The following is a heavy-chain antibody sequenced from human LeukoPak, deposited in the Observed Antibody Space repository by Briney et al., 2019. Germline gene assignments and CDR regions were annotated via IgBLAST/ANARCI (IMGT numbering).Heavy chain of an antibody. V-gene: IGHV1-69*04. CDR1: VGTFSGYA. CDR3: ARSLGEQWLVRAFSYYMDV. Sequence: ASVNVSFKSSVGTFSGYAISWVRQAPGQGLEWMGRIIPILGIANYAQKFQGRVTITADKSTSTAYMELSSLRSEDTAVYYCARSLGEQWLVRAFSYYMDVWGKGTTVTVSS. CDR2: IIPILGIA. D-gene: IGHD6-19*01. J-gene: IGHJ6*03.